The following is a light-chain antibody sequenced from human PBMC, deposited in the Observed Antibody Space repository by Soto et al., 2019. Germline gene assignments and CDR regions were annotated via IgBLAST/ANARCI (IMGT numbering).Light chain of an antibody. J-gene: IGKJ1*01. Sequence: EIVLTQSPGTLSLSPGERATLSCRASQSVSSSYLAWYQRTPGQAPRLLIYGTSSRATGIPDRFSGSGSGTDFTLTISRLEPEDFALYYCQQYGDSPTWTFGQGTKVEIK. CDR3: QQYGDSPTWT. V-gene: IGKV3-20*01. CDR2: GTS. CDR1: QSVSSSY.